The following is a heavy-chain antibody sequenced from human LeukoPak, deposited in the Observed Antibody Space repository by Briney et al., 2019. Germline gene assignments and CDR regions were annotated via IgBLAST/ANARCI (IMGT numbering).Heavy chain of an antibody. CDR2: ISYDGSKK. V-gene: IGHV3-30*19. CDR1: GFTFSSYG. CDR3: ARENYGDHYFDY. D-gene: IGHD4-17*01. Sequence: GGSLRLSCAASGFTFSSYGMHWVRQAPGKGLEWVAVISYDGSKKYYADSVKGRFTISRDNSKNTLYLQMNSLRAEDTAVYYCARENYGDHYFDYWGQGTLVTVSS. J-gene: IGHJ4*02.